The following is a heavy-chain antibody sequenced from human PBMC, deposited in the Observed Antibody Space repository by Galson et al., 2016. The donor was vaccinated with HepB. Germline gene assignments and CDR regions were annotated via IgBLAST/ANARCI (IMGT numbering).Heavy chain of an antibody. CDR3: IRDWRNGAYDR. J-gene: IGHJ5*02. D-gene: IGHD2-8*01. CDR2: LDIVGSGI. CDR1: GVIFSNFW. V-gene: IGHV3-74*01. Sequence: ALRLSCAGAGVIFSNFWRHWVRRAPAKGLVWVARLDIVGSGIRYAESVKGRFTISRDNAKNTLYLQMDSLRVDDTAVYYCIRDWRNGAYDRWGQGTLVTVAS.